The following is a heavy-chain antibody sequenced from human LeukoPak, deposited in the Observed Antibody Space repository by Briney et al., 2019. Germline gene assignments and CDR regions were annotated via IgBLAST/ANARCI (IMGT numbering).Heavy chain of an antibody. CDR3: ARARGYSYGPFDY. CDR2: ISYDGSNK. Sequence: GGSLRLSCAASGFTFSSYAMHWVRQAPGKGLEWVAVISYDGSNKYYADSVKGRFTISRDNSKNTLYLQMNSLRAEDTAVYYCARARGYSYGPFDYWGQGTLVTVSS. V-gene: IGHV3-30*04. D-gene: IGHD5-18*01. CDR1: GFTFSSYA. J-gene: IGHJ4*02.